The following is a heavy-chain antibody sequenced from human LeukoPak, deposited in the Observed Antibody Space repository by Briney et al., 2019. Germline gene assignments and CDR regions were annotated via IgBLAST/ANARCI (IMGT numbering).Heavy chain of an antibody. V-gene: IGHV4-59*12. J-gene: IGHJ6*02. CDR2: IYYSGST. CDR1: GGSISSYY. Sequence: SETLSLTCTVSGGSISSYYWSWIRQPPGKGLEWIGYIYYSGSTNYNPSLKSRVTISVDTSKNQFSLKLSSVTAADTAVYYCARGLYDFWSGSNNYCYGMDVWGQGTTVTVSS. D-gene: IGHD3-3*01. CDR3: ARGLYDFWSGSNNYCYGMDV.